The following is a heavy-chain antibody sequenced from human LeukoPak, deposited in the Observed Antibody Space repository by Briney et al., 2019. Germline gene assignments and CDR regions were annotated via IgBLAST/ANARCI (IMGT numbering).Heavy chain of an antibody. Sequence: GQSLMFSCKGSGYSFTSYSIGWVRQMPGKGLEWMGIIYPGDSDTRYSPSFQGQVTISADKSISTAYLQWSSLKASDTAMYYCVRHVDFYGPIDNWGQGTLAIVSS. V-gene: IGHV5-51*01. CDR1: GYSFTSYS. D-gene: IGHD3/OR15-3a*01. CDR3: VRHVDFYGPIDN. CDR2: IYPGDSDT. J-gene: IGHJ4*02.